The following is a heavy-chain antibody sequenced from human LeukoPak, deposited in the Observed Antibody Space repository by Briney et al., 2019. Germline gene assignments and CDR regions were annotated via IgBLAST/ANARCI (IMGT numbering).Heavy chain of an antibody. CDR2: INPNSGGT. V-gene: IGHV1-2*06. Sequence: EASVKVSCKASGYTFTGYYMHWVRQAPGQGLEWMGRINPNSGGTNYAQKFQGRVTMTRDTSISTAYMELSRLRSDDTAVYYCAIYWNYDPLGMDVWDKGTTVTVSS. D-gene: IGHD1-7*01. J-gene: IGHJ6*04. CDR3: AIYWNYDPLGMDV. CDR1: GYTFTGYY.